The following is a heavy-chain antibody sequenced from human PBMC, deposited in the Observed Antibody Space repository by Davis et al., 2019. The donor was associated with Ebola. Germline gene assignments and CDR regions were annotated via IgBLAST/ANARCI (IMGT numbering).Heavy chain of an antibody. CDR2: ISYDGSNK. Sequence: GESLKISCAASGFTFSSYAMHWVRQAPGKGLEWVAVISYDGSNKYYADSVKGRFTISRDNSKNTLYLQMNSLRAEDTAVYYCARDGPSSGYYYFDYWGQGTLVTVSS. J-gene: IGHJ4*02. CDR3: ARDGPSSGYYYFDY. V-gene: IGHV3-30*04. CDR1: GFTFSSYA. D-gene: IGHD3-22*01.